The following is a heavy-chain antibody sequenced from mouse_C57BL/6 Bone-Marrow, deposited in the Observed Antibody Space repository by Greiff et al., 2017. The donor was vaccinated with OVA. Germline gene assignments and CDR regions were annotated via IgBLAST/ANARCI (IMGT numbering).Heavy chain of an antibody. D-gene: IGHD1-1*01. V-gene: IGHV1-72*01. J-gene: IGHJ4*01. CDR2: IDPNSGGT. CDR1: GYTFTSYW. CDR3: ESDYYSSSYAMDY. Sequence: QVQLQQPGAELVKPGASVKLSCKASGYTFTSYWMHWVKQRPGRGLEWIGRIDPNSGGTKYNEKFKSKATLSVDKPSSTAYMQLSSLTSEDTADYYCESDYYSSSYAMDYWGQGTSVTVSS.